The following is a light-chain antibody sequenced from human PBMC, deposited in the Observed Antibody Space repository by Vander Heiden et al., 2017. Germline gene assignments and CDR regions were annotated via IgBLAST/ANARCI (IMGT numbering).Light chain of an antibody. CDR3: HQYNNWPRT. Sequence: IVMTQSPATLSLSPGERVTLSCRASPSVSSNLAWYQQKPGQAPRLLIYGASTRATGMPVRFSGSGSGTEFTLTISSLQSEDFAVYYCHQYNNWPRTFGQGTKVEIK. J-gene: IGKJ1*01. CDR1: PSVSSN. V-gene: IGKV3-15*01. CDR2: GAS.